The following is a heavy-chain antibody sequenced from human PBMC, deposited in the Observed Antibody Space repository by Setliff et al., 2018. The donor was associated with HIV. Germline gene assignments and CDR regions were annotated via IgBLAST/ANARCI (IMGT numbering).Heavy chain of an antibody. CDR3: ARVITMVWTTFDP. Sequence: PSETLSLTCAVSGYSISDGYYWGWIRQPPGKGPEWIGSIHHSGSAHFNPSLKSRVTISLDKSKNHFSLELRSVTAADTAVYYCARVITMVWTTFDPWGQGTLVTVSS. J-gene: IGHJ5*02. D-gene: IGHD3-10*01. V-gene: IGHV4-38-2*01. CDR1: GYSISDGYY. CDR2: IHHSGSA.